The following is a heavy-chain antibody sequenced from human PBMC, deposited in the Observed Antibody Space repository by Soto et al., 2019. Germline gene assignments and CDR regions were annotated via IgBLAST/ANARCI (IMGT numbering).Heavy chain of an antibody. J-gene: IGHJ6*02. D-gene: IGHD2-8*01. Sequence: QGPLVQSGGEVKKSGASVKVSCKASGYTFSRYGISWVRQAPGQGLEWMGWISGYNGDTNYAQKFQGRVTMTIDTSTTTAYRELRSLTSDDTAVYYCAKNGQPPYYYYGLDVWGQGTTGTVSS. CDR2: ISGYNGDT. CDR3: AKNGQPPYYYYGLDV. V-gene: IGHV1-18*01. CDR1: GYTFSRYG.